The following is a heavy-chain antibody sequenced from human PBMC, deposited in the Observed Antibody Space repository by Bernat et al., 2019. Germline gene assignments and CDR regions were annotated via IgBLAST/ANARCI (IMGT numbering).Heavy chain of an antibody. D-gene: IGHD3-3*01. CDR2: INHSGST. CDR1: GGSFSNYS. CDR3: AREQTELFHDFWSGYEGRYYYFYYMDV. V-gene: IGHV4-34*01. J-gene: IGHJ6*03. Sequence: QVQLQQWGAGLLKPSETLSLTCGVYGGSFSNYSWSWIRQPPGKGLEWIGEINHSGSTDYNPSLATRVTISIDSSRNHFSLKLSSVTAADTAVYYCAREQTELFHDFWSGYEGRYYYFYYMDVWGEGTSVTVSS.